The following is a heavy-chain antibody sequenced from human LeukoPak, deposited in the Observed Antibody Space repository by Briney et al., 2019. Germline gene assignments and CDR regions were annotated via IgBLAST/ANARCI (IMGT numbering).Heavy chain of an antibody. CDR3: AGFLRGYGDYDYFDY. D-gene: IGHD4-17*01. J-gene: IGHJ4*02. CDR2: IYPGDSDT. CDR1: GYSFTSYW. Sequence: GESLKISCKGSGYSFTSYWIGWVRQMPGKGLEWMGIIYPGDSDTRYSPSFQGQVTISADKSISTAYLQWSSLKASDTAMYYCAGFLRGYGDYDYFDYWGQGTLVTVSS. V-gene: IGHV5-51*01.